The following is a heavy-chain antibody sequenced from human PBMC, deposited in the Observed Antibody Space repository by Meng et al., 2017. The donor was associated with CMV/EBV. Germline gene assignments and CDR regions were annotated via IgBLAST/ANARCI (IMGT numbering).Heavy chain of an antibody. CDR2: ISWNSGSI. J-gene: IGHJ6*02. CDR1: GFTFDDYA. CDR3: AEDNNLHIVVVPAAISHYYYYGMDV. D-gene: IGHD2-2*02. Sequence: SLKISCAASGFTFDDYAMHWVRQAPGKGLEWVSGISWNSGSIGYADSVKGRFTISRDNAKNSLYLQMNSLRAEDTALYYCAEDNNLHIVVVPAAISHYYYYGMDVWGQGTTVTVSS. V-gene: IGHV3-9*01.